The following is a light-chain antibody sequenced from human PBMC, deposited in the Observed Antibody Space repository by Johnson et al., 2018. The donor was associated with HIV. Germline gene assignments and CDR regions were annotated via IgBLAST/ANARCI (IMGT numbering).Light chain of an antibody. Sequence: QSVLTQPPSVSAAPGQKVTISCSGSSSNIGDNYVSWYQQLPGTAPKLLIYENTKRPSGIPDRFSGSKSGTSATLGITGLQTGDEGDYYCGTWDSSVSAYVFGTGTKVTVL. CDR2: ENT. J-gene: IGLJ1*01. CDR3: GTWDSSVSAYV. V-gene: IGLV1-51*02. CDR1: SSNIGDNY.